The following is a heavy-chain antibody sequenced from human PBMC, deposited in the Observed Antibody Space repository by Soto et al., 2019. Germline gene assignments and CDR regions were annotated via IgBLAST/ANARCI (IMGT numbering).Heavy chain of an antibody. CDR3: ARWTYCGGDCYWLDF. D-gene: IGHD2-21*02. V-gene: IGHV4-34*01. CDR1: GGSFSGYY. CDR2: INHSGST. Sequence: SETLSLTCAVYGGSFSGYYWSWIRQPPGKGLEWIGEINHSGSTNYNPSLRSRVTISLNTSKNQFSLNLNSVTAADTAIYYCARWTYCGGDCYWLDFWGQGTLVTVSS. J-gene: IGHJ4*02.